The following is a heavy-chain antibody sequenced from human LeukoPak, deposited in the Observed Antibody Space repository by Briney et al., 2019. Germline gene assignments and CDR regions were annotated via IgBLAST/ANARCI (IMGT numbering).Heavy chain of an antibody. CDR2: ISPTGSTT. CDR3: ARGPNSNWSGLDF. Sequence: GGSLRLSCTASGFSFSGHWMHWARQLPGKGLVWISRISPTGSTTSYADSVKGRFTVSRDNAKNTLYLQVNDLRAEDTAVYYCARGPNSNWSGLDFWGQGTLLTVSS. J-gene: IGHJ4*02. D-gene: IGHD6-6*01. V-gene: IGHV3-74*01. CDR1: GFSFSGHW.